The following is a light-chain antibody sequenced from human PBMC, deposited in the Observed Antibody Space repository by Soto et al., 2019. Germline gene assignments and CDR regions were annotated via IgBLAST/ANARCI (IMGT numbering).Light chain of an antibody. Sequence: QSALTQPASVSGSPGQSITISCTGTSSDVGNYNFVSWYQHHAGTAPKLIIYQVTNRPSGVSDRFSGSKSGDTASLTISGLQAEDEADYYCTSYTAFSTDILFGGGTKLNVL. CDR1: SSDVGNYNF. J-gene: IGLJ2*01. V-gene: IGLV2-14*01. CDR3: TSYTAFSTDIL. CDR2: QVT.